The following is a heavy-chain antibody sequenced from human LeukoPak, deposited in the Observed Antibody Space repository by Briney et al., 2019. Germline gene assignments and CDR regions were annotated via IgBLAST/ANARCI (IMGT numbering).Heavy chain of an antibody. CDR2: ISSSSSTI. CDR3: ARANYGSGYVFDY. J-gene: IGHJ4*02. CDR1: GLSFSNYD. V-gene: IGHV3-48*01. Sequence: GGSLRLSCAASGLSFSNYDMHWVRQAPGKGLEWVSYISSSSSTIYYADSVKGRFTISRDNAKNSLYLQMNSLRAEDTAVYYCARANYGSGYVFDYWGQGTLVTVSS. D-gene: IGHD3-10*01.